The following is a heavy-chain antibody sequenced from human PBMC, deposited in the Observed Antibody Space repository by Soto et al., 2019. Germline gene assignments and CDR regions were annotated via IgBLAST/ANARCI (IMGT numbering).Heavy chain of an antibody. CDR3: AKDLVGGIVGAADY. CDR1: GFTCSTYG. CDR2: ISYDGSNK. Sequence: GGSLRLSCAASGFTCSTYGMHWVRQAPGKGLEWVALISYDGSNKYYVDSVKGRFTISRDNSKNTLYLQMDSLRAEDTAVYFCAKDLVGGIVGAADYWGQGTLVTVSS. D-gene: IGHD1-26*01. J-gene: IGHJ4*02. V-gene: IGHV3-30*18.